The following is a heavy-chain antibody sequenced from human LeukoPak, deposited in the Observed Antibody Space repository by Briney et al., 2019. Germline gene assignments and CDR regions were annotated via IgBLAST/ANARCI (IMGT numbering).Heavy chain of an antibody. V-gene: IGHV3-74*01. D-gene: IGHD3-10*01. J-gene: IGHJ4*02. Sequence: GGSLRLSCAASGFTFSAFWMHWVRQAPGKGLVWVSRINSDDSRTTYADSVKGRFTISRDNAKNTLYLQMNSLRAEDTAVYYCARGGVHDNTSYYADYWGQGPLVVVSS. CDR2: INSDDSRT. CDR1: GFTFSAFW. CDR3: ARGGVHDNTSYYADY.